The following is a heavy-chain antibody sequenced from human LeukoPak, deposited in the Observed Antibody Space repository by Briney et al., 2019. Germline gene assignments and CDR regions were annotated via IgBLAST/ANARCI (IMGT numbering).Heavy chain of an antibody. Sequence: SETLSLTCTVSGGSISSYYWSWIRQPPGKGLERIGYIYYSGNTNYNPSLKSRVTLSVDTSKNQFSLKLSSVTAADTAVYYCARQTYYYDSSGYYYFDYWGQGTLVTVSS. CDR2: IYYSGNT. D-gene: IGHD3-22*01. CDR1: GGSISSYY. V-gene: IGHV4-59*01. CDR3: ARQTYYYDSSGYYYFDY. J-gene: IGHJ4*02.